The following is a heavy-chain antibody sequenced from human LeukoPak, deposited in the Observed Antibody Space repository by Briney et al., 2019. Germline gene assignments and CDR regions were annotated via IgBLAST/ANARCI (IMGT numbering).Heavy chain of an antibody. CDR1: GFTFSSYA. CDR3: VRTFQGSWPYYYSYMDV. J-gene: IGHJ6*03. D-gene: IGHD6-13*01. Sequence: GGSLRLSCAASGFTFSSYAMTWVRQAPGKGLEWVSSFSFNGESTYYADSAKGRFTISRDNSKNTLYLQMNSLRTEDTAVYYCVRTFQGSWPYYYSYMDVWGKGTTVIVSS. CDR2: FSFNGEST. V-gene: IGHV3-23*01.